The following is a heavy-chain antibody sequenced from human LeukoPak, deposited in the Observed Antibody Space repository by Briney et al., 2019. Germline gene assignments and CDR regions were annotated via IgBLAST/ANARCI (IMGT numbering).Heavy chain of an antibody. CDR3: ARGPRIAAAGNSGFTP. D-gene: IGHD6-13*01. V-gene: IGHV6-1*01. J-gene: IGHJ5*02. Sequence: SQTLSLTCAISGDSVSSNSAAWNWIRQSPSRGLEWLGRTYYRSKWYNDYAVSVKSLITINPDTSKNQFSLQLNSVTPEDTAVYYCARGPRIAAAGNSGFTPWGQGTLVTVSS. CDR1: GDSVSSNSAA. CDR2: TYYRSKWYN.